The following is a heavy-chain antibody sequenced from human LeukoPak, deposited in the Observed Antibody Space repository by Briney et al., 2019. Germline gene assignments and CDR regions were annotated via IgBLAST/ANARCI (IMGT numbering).Heavy chain of an antibody. D-gene: IGHD2-2*02. J-gene: IGHJ4*02. Sequence: GSLRLSCAASGFTFSNYWMSWVRQAPGKGLEWVSAISGSGGSTYYADSVKGRFTISRDNSKNTLYLQMNSLRAEDTAVYYCAKAAGYCSSTSCYNRHYFDYWGQGTLVTVSS. CDR3: AKAAGYCSSTSCYNRHYFDY. V-gene: IGHV3-23*01. CDR1: GFTFSNYW. CDR2: ISGSGGST.